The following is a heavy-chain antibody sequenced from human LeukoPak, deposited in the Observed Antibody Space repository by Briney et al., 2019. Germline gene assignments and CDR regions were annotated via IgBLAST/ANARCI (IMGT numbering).Heavy chain of an antibody. Sequence: GASVKVSCKASGYTFTSYAMNWVRQAPGQGLEWMGWIDTNTGNPTYAQGFTGRFVFSLDTSVSTAYLQISSLKAEDTAVYYCARDLYYYDSSGYYYRGAFDIWGQGTMVTVSS. CDR3: ARDLYYYDSSGYYYRGAFDI. D-gene: IGHD3-22*01. CDR1: GYTFTSYA. J-gene: IGHJ3*02. V-gene: IGHV7-4-1*02. CDR2: IDTNTGNP.